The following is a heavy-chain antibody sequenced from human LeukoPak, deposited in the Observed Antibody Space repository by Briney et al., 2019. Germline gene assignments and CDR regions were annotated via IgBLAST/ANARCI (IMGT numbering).Heavy chain of an antibody. CDR1: GFTFSSYW. V-gene: IGHV3-7*01. CDR2: IKRDGKEK. CDR3: AKDGAYDWNDKSDY. J-gene: IGHJ4*02. Sequence: PGGSLRLSCVASGFTFSSYWMSWVRQAPGKGLEWVANIKRDGKEKHYVDSVKGRFTISRDNARNSLYVQMSSLRAEDTAVYYCAKDGAYDWNDKSDYWGQGTLVTVSS. D-gene: IGHD1-20*01.